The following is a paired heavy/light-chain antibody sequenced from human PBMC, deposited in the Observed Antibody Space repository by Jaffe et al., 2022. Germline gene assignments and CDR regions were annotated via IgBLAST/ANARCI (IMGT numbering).Light chain of an antibody. CDR1: SGDVGGYNY. V-gene: IGLV2-8*01. Sequence: QSALTQPPSASGSPGQSVTISCTGTSGDVGGYNYVSWYQHHPGKAPKLVIYEVSKRPSGVPDRISGSKSGNTASLTFSGLQAEDEGDYYCGSYAVYNSNWVFGGGTKLTVL. CDR2: EVS. J-gene: IGLJ3*02. CDR3: GSYAVYNSNWV.
Heavy chain of an antibody. V-gene: IGHV3-23*01. CDR2: ISSRDGGGT. CDR1: GFTFNNFG. D-gene: IGHD1-1*01. J-gene: IGHJ4*02. CDR3: AKVRWNDGRVFEN. Sequence: EVQLLESGGGLVQPEGSLRLSCAVFGFTFNNFGVTWVRQAPGKGLEWVSFISSRDGGGTIYADSVKGRFTISRDDSKNTVYLQMNSLRAEDTAVYYCAKVRWNDGRVFENWGQGTLVIVSS.